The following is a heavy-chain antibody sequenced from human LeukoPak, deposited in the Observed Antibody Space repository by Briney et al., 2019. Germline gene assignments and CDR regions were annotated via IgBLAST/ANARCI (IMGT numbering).Heavy chain of an antibody. CDR1: GGTFSSYA. V-gene: IGHV1-69*01. J-gene: IGHJ6*04. D-gene: IGHD3-10*01. CDR2: IIPIFGTA. CDR3: ARVSLRGWEVYYYGSGSYDYYYGMDV. Sequence: SVKVSCKASGGTFSSYAISWVRQAPGQGLEWMGGIIPIFGTANYAQKFQGRVTITADESTSTAYMELSSLRSEDTAVYYCARVSLRGWEVYYYGSGSYDYYYGMDVWGKGTTVTVS.